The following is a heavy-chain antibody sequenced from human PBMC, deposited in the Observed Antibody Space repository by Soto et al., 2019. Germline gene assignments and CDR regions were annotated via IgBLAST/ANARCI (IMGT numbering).Heavy chain of an antibody. CDR1: GFTFSSYG. CDR3: ATISSGPFDY. Sequence: PGGSLRLSCAASGFTFSSYGMHWVRQAPGKGLEWVAVIWYDGSNKYYADSVKGRFTISRDNSKNTRYLQMNSLRAEDTAVYYCATISSGPFDYWGQGTLVTVSS. V-gene: IGHV3-33*01. CDR2: IWYDGSNK. J-gene: IGHJ4*02. D-gene: IGHD3-22*01.